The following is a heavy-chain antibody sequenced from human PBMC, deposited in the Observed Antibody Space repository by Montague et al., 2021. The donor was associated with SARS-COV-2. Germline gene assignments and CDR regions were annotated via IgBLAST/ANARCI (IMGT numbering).Heavy chain of an antibody. CDR2: IYYSGST. J-gene: IGHJ3*02. Sequence: SETLSLTCTVSGGSISSYYWSWIRRPPGKRLEWIGYIYYSGSTNYNPSLKSRVTISVDTSKNQFSLKLSSVTAADTAVYYCARVGVPYYDILTGYYIEGSDAFDIWGQGTMVTVSS. V-gene: IGHV4-59*13. CDR3: ARVGVPYYDILTGYYIEGSDAFDI. D-gene: IGHD3-9*01. CDR1: GGSISSYY.